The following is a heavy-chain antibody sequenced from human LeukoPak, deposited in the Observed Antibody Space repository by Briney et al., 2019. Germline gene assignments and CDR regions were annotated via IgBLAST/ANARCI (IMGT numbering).Heavy chain of an antibody. V-gene: IGHV4-59*01. D-gene: IGHD4-17*01. CDR3: ARDDYGDYVSD. J-gene: IGHJ4*02. Sequence: PSETLSLTCTVSGDSISSYYWSWIRQPPGKGLEWIGYIYYSGSTNYNPSLKSRVTISVDTSKNQFSLKLSSVTAADTAVYYCARDDYGDYVSDWGQGTLVTVSS. CDR1: GDSISSYY. CDR2: IYYSGST.